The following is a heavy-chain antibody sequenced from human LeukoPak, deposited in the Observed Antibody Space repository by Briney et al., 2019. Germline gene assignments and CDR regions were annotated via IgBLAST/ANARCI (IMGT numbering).Heavy chain of an antibody. Sequence: GGSLRLSCVASGFTFSISWVTWVRQAPGKGLEWVANIDKHGNGKYYVDSVKGRFAISRDYATNSVFLRMNSLRAEDTSVYYCARDAGWGYYDLWGQGTPVTVSS. CDR1: GFTFSISW. V-gene: IGHV3-7*01. CDR2: IDKHGNGK. CDR3: ARDAGWGYYDL. J-gene: IGHJ4*02. D-gene: IGHD1-26*01.